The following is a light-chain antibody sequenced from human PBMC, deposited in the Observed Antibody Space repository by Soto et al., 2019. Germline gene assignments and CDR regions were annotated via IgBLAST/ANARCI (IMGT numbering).Light chain of an antibody. Sequence: EIVLTQSPGTLSLSPVERATLSCMTSQSVRSSHLAWYQQKPGQAPRLLIYGASSRATGIPDRFSGSGSGTDFTLTISRLEPEDFAVYHCKQYSSSPLTFGGGTKVDIK. V-gene: IGKV3-20*01. CDR1: QSVRSSH. J-gene: IGKJ4*01. CDR2: GAS. CDR3: KQYSSSPLT.